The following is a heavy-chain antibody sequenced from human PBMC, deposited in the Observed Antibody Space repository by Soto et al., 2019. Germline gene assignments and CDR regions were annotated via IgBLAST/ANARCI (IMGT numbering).Heavy chain of an antibody. CDR3: AIPNCSGGSCSLRYFQH. CDR1: GYTFTGYY. CDR2: INPNSGGT. V-gene: IGHV1-2*04. D-gene: IGHD2-15*01. Sequence: QVQLVQSGAEVKKPGASVKVSCKASGYTFTGYYTHWVRQAPGQGLEWMGWINPNSGGTNYAQKFQGWVTITRATSISTAYMELSRLRSDDTAVYYCAIPNCSGGSCSLRYFQHWGQGTLVTVSS. J-gene: IGHJ1*01.